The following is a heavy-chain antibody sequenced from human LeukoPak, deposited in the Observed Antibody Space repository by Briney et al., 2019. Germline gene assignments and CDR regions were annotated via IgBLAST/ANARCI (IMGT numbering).Heavy chain of an antibody. V-gene: IGHV4-31*01. Sequence: SQTLSLTCTVSGGSISSGDYYWSWIRQHPGKGLEWIGYINCSETYYYTAYLQSPLFISDAKSTHQLSLDLSSVTAADTDVYYCARTSNGAKSYGYADYWGQGTLVTASS. CDR3: ARTSNGAKSYGYADY. D-gene: IGHD3-10*01. J-gene: IGHJ4*02. CDR2: INCSETY. CDR1: GGSISSGDYY.